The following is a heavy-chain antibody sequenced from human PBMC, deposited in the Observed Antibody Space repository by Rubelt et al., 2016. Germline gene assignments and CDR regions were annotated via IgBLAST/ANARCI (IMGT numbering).Heavy chain of an antibody. D-gene: IGHD3-10*01. CDR2: FSAAVGKR. CDR1: GYTLIHYG. J-gene: IGHJ4*02. Sequence: QVQLWQSGVEVKRPGASWKVSCRVPGYTLIHYGITWVRQPPGQGLKWWGWFSAAVGKRNNPKKFRDEVTMTTDTSTGTSDLELRSLRSDDTAIYFCARSGSFKGDYFDYWGQGTLVTASS. V-gene: IGHV1-18*01. CDR3: ARSGSFKGDYFDY.